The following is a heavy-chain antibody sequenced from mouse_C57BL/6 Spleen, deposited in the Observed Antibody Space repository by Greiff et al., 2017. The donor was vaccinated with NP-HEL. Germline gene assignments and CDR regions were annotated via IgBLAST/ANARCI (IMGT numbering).Heavy chain of an antibody. CDR3: ATGVGYGNYAFAY. V-gene: IGHV1-63*01. CDR2: IYPGGGYT. J-gene: IGHJ3*01. CDR1: GYTFTNYW. Sequence: VQLQQSGAELVRPGPSVKMSCKASGYTFTNYWIGWAKQRPGHGLEWIGDIYPGGGYTNYNEKFKGKATLTADKSSSTAYMQFSSLTSEDSAIYYCATGVGYGNYAFAYWGQGTLVTVSA. D-gene: IGHD2-1*01.